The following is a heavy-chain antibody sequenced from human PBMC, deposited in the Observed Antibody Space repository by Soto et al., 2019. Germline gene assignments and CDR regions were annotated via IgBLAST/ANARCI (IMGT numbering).Heavy chain of an antibody. CDR3: ARAQLVGYYFDY. V-gene: IGHV4-30-4*01. CDR1: GGSISSGDYY. Sequence: SETLSLTCTVSGGSISSGDYYWSWIRQPPGKGLEWIGYIYYSGNTYYNPSPKSRVTISLDTSKNQFSLNLTSVTAADTAVYYCARAQLVGYYFDYWGQGTLVTVSS. D-gene: IGHD2-2*01. CDR2: IYYSGNT. J-gene: IGHJ4*02.